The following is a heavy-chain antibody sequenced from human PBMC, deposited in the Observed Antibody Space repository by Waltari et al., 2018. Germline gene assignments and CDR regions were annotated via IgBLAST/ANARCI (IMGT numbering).Heavy chain of an antibody. V-gene: IGHV3-53*03. D-gene: IGHD2-15*01. Sequence: EVNLVESGGGLVQPGGSLSLSCAASGFLVEATYMTWVRQAPGKGLEWVSVIYSGITTYYADSAKDRFIISRDNSKNTLFLQMNSLRAEDTAVYYCARGHCTGGSCHSGDNFDLWGQGTLVTVSS. CDR1: GFLVEATY. CDR3: ARGHCTGGSCHSGDNFDL. J-gene: IGHJ4*02. CDR2: IYSGITT.